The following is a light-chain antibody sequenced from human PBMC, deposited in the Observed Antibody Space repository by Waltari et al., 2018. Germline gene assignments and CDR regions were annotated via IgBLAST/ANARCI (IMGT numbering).Light chain of an antibody. Sequence: EIVLTQSPGTLSLSPGERATLSCRASQTVRTTYLARYQQKPGQAPTLLINDTTSRATGIPDRFSGSGSGTDFSLTISSLEPEDFAVYYCQQYDISPLTFGGGTKVETK. CDR3: QQYDISPLT. V-gene: IGKV3-20*01. J-gene: IGKJ4*01. CDR2: DTT. CDR1: QTVRTTY.